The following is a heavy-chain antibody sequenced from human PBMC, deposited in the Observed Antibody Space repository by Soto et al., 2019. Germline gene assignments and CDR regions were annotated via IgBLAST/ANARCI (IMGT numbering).Heavy chain of an antibody. CDR3: AKGSGSARPYYFDY. CDR2: ITGGGGGT. Sequence: EVQVLESGGALVQPGGSLRLSCAASGFTFSSSAMSWVRRAPGEGLEWVSAITGGGGGTYYADSVKGRFTISRDNSKNTPYLQMNSLRAEDTAIYYCAKGSGSARPYYFDYWGQGTLVTVSS. V-gene: IGHV3-23*01. CDR1: GFTFSSSA. D-gene: IGHD2-2*01. J-gene: IGHJ4*02.